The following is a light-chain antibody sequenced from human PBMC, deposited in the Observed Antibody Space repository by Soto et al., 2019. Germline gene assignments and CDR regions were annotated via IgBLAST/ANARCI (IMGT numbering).Light chain of an antibody. Sequence: DIVMTQSPLSLPVTPGEPASISCRSSQSLLHSNGYNYLDWYLQKPVQSPQLLSSLGSNRGYGVPGRCSGSGSATDFTLNIARVEAEDFGVYYCMQALQSPYTFGQGTNLAIK. CDR3: MQALQSPYT. V-gene: IGKV2-28*01. J-gene: IGKJ2*01. CDR1: QSLLHSNGYNY. CDR2: LGS.